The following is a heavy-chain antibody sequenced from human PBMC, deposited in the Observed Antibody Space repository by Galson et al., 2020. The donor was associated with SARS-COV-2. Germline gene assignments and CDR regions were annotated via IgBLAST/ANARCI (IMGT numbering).Heavy chain of an antibody. CDR3: ARGGVYSYDSSAYSKASYNYDGMDV. Sequence: GGSLRLSCAASGFTFSPYVMHWVRQAPGKGLEGVAFISYDGSHTYYADSVKGRFLVSRDNSKNTLYLQMNSLRPEDTAVYYCARGGVYSYDSSAYSKASYNYDGMDVWGQGTTVIVSS. CDR1: GFTFSPYV. CDR2: ISYDGSHT. J-gene: IGHJ6*02. D-gene: IGHD3-22*01. V-gene: IGHV3-30-3*01.